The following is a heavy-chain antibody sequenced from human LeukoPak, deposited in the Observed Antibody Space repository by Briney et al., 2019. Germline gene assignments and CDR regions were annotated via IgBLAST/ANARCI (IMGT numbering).Heavy chain of an antibody. CDR1: GYTFTSYA. V-gene: IGHV1-18*01. Sequence: ASVKVSCKASGYTFTSYAISWVRQAPGQGLEWMGWIRAHNGDTNHAQQLQGRVTITTDESTSTAYMELSSLRSEDTAVYYCARARVAAADYYYYMDVWGKGTTVTVSS. CDR3: ARARVAAADYYYYMDV. D-gene: IGHD6-13*01. J-gene: IGHJ6*03. CDR2: IRAHNGDT.